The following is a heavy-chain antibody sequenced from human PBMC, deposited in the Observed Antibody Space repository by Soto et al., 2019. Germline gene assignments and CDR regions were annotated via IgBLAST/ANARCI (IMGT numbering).Heavy chain of an antibody. CDR2: ISYDGRNK. CDR3: ARDKGSTVTGLFDY. V-gene: IGHV3-30*04. D-gene: IGHD6-13*01. Sequence: QVQLVESGGGVVQPGRSLRLSCAASGFTFSSYAMHWVRQAPGKGLEWVAVISYDGRNKYYADSVKGRVTISRDNSKNALYLQMNSRRAEDTAVYYCARDKGSTVTGLFDYWGQGTLFTVSS. CDR1: GFTFSSYA. J-gene: IGHJ4*02.